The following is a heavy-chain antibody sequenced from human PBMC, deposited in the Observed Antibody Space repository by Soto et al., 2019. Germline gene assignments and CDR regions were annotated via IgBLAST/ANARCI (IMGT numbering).Heavy chain of an antibody. CDR1: GFSLSTSGVG. D-gene: IGHD3-3*01. J-gene: IGHJ4*02. Sequence: SGPTLVNPTQTLTLTCTFSGFSLSTSGVGVGRIRQPPGKALEWLALIYWNDDKRYSPSLKSRLTITKDTSKNQVVLTMTNMDPVGTATYYCAHRRGPWNFWSGYDFDYWGQGTLVTVSS. CDR3: AHRRGPWNFWSGYDFDY. CDR2: IYWNDDK. V-gene: IGHV2-5*01.